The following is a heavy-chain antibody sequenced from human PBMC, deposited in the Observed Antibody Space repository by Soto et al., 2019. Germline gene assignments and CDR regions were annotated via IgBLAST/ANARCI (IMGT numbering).Heavy chain of an antibody. CDR3: ARERSGWYAYAFDI. CDR2: INTNTGNP. J-gene: IGHJ3*02. Sequence: QVQLVQSGSELKKPGASVKVSCKASGYTFTSYAMNWVRQAPGQGLEWMGWINTNTGNPTYAQGFTGRFVFSLDTSATTAYLQICSLKAEDTAVYYCARERSGWYAYAFDIWGQGTMVTVSS. D-gene: IGHD6-19*01. V-gene: IGHV7-4-1*01. CDR1: GYTFTSYA.